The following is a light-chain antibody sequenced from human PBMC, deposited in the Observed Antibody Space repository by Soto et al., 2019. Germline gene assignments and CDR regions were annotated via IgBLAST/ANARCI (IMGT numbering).Light chain of an antibody. CDR3: QQYGSSPR. V-gene: IGKV3-20*01. Sequence: EILFTQSPGTLSLSPGERATLSCRASQSVTSSYLAWYQQKPGKAPRLLIYGASSRATGIPDRFSGSGSGTDFTLTIRRLEPGDCAIYYCQQYGSSPRFGQGTKVDIK. CDR2: GAS. CDR1: QSVTSSY. J-gene: IGKJ1*01.